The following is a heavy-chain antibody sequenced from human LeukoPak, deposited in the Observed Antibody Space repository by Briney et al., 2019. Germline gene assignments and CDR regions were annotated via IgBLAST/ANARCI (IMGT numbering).Heavy chain of an antibody. CDR2: IFHSGTT. J-gene: IGHJ4*02. CDR1: GGPIIDNSFY. V-gene: IGHV4-39*01. CDR3: ARLTDS. Sequence: PSETLSLTCTVTGGPIIDNSFYWGWIRQPPGKGLEWIGRIFHSGTTNYNPSLERRVTIAVDTSKSQFSLRLTSVTAADTALYYCARLTDSWGQGTLVTVSS.